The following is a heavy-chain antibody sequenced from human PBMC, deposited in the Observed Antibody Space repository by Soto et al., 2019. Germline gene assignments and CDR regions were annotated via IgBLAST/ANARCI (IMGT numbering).Heavy chain of an antibody. J-gene: IGHJ4*02. CDR3: ARQTAHKDYYDSSGYSNFDY. Sequence: GSLRLSCASSGFTVSSNYMSWVRQAPGKGLEWVSVIYSGGSTYYADSVKGRFTISRDNSKNTLYLQMNSLRAEDTAVYYCARQTAHKDYYDSSGYSNFDYWGQGTLVTVYS. V-gene: IGHV3-53*01. D-gene: IGHD3-22*01. CDR1: GFTVSSNY. CDR2: IYSGGST.